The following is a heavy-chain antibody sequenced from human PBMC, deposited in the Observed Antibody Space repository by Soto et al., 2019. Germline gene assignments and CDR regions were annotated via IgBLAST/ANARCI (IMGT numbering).Heavy chain of an antibody. CDR1: GFTFSSYS. V-gene: IGHV3-48*01. CDR3: ASSPRGYCSGTSCRELGNYYGMDV. CDR2: ISSSSSTI. D-gene: IGHD2-2*01. Sequence: HPGGSLRLSCAASGFTFSSYSMNWVRQAPGKGLEWVSYISSSSSTIYYADSVKGRFTISRDNAKNSLYLQMNSLRAEDTAVYYCASSPRGYCSGTSCRELGNYYGMDVWGQGTTVTVSS. J-gene: IGHJ6*02.